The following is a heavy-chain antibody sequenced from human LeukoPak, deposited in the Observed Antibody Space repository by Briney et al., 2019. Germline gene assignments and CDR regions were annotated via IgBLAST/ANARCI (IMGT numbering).Heavy chain of an antibody. CDR1: GFTFDDYG. CDR3: VRSITMFQY. D-gene: IGHD3-10*01. Sequence: AGGSLRLSCAASGFTFDDYGMSWVRQAPGKGLEWVSGINWNGGTTGYADSVKGRFTISRGNAKNSLYLQMNSLRAEDTALYYCVRSITMFQYWGQGTLVTVSS. V-gene: IGHV3-20*04. CDR2: INWNGGTT. J-gene: IGHJ1*01.